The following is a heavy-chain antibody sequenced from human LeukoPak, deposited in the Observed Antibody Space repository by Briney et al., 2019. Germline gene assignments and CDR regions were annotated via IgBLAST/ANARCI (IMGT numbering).Heavy chain of an antibody. CDR1: AGSINSYY. Sequence: SETLSLTCTVSAGSINSYYWSWIRQPPGKGLEWIGYIYYSGSTNYNPSLKSRVTISVNTSKNQFSLKLSSVTAADTAVYYCARNAGGRYFGPPDCWGQGTLVTVSS. CDR3: ARNAGGRYFGPPDC. CDR2: IYYSGST. V-gene: IGHV4-59*01. J-gene: IGHJ4*02. D-gene: IGHD1-26*01.